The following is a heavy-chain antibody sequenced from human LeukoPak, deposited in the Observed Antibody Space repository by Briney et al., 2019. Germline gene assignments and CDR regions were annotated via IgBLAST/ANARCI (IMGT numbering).Heavy chain of an antibody. CDR1: GYTFRDFG. Sequence: ASVKVSCKASGYTFRDFGISWVRQAPGQGIEWMGGIIPIFGTANYAQKFQGRVTITADESTSTAYMELSSLRSEDTAVYYCARPYSSSSYYYGMDVWGQGTTVTVSS. J-gene: IGHJ6*02. V-gene: IGHV1-69*13. D-gene: IGHD6-6*01. CDR2: IIPIFGTA. CDR3: ARPYSSSSYYYGMDV.